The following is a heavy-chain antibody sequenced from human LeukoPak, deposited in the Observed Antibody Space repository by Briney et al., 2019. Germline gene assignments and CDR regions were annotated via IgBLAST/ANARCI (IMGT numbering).Heavy chain of an antibody. CDR1: GGSISSYY. D-gene: IGHD6-13*01. J-gene: IGHJ5*02. CDR3: ARDKLEEQLNWFDP. CDR2: IYTSGST. Sequence: SETLSLTCTVPGGSISSYYWSWIRQPAGKGLEWIGRIYTSGSTNYNPSLKSRVTMSVDTSKNQISLKLSSVTAADTAVYYCARDKLEEQLNWFDPWGQGTLVTVSS. V-gene: IGHV4-4*07.